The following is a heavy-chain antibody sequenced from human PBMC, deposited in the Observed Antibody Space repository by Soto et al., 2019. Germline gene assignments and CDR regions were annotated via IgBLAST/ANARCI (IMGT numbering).Heavy chain of an antibody. CDR3: AKAPRPMTTVTFFDY. CDR2: ISWNSGSI. V-gene: IGHV3-9*01. Sequence: PGGSLRLSCAASGFTFDDYAMHWVRQAPGKGLEWVSGISWNSGSIGYADSVKGRFTISRDNAKNSLYLQMNSLRAEDTALYYCAKAPRPMTTVTFFDYWGQGTLVTVSS. CDR1: GFTFDDYA. D-gene: IGHD4-17*01. J-gene: IGHJ4*02.